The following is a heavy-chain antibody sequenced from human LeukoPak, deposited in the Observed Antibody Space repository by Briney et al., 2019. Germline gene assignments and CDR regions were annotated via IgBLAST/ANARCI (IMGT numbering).Heavy chain of an antibody. CDR3: AKVDYNSGSFFDY. CDR1: GFTVSSNY. D-gene: IGHD3-10*01. V-gene: IGHV3-53*01. CDR2: IYSGSST. Sequence: TGASLRLSCAASGFTVSSNYMSWVRQAPGKGLEWVSVIYSGSSTYYADSVKGRFTISRDNSKSTVYLQINSLRAEDTAVYYCAKVDYNSGSFFDYWGQGTLVTVSS. J-gene: IGHJ4*02.